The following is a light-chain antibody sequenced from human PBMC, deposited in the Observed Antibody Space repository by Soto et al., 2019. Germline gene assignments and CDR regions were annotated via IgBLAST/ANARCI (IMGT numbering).Light chain of an antibody. CDR3: SSYTSSTTWV. V-gene: IGLV2-14*03. CDR1: SSDVGGYNY. Sequence: QSALTQPASVSGSPGQSITISCTGTSSDVGGYNYVTWYQQHPGEAPKLIIYDVSNRPSGVSYRFSGSKSGNTASLTISGLQAEDEADYYCSSYTSSTTWVFGGGTKVTVL. J-gene: IGLJ3*02. CDR2: DVS.